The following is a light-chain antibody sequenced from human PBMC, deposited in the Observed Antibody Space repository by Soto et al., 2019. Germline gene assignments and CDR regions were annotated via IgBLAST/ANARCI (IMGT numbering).Light chain of an antibody. V-gene: IGKV3-20*01. Sequence: EIVLTQSPVTLSLSPGERATLSCRASRSFASSYLGWYQQKPGQAPRLLNYYASTRATGIPARFSCSGSPTDLTLIISRLEPEDSAVYYCQHYDSSPPYTFGQGTKLEIK. CDR3: QHYDSSPPYT. CDR1: RSFASSY. J-gene: IGKJ2*01. CDR2: YAS.